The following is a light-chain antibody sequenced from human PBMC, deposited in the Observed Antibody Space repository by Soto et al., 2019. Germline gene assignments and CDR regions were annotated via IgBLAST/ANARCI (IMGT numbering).Light chain of an antibody. V-gene: IGKV1-33*01. CDR3: PQYDNLPYT. J-gene: IGKJ2*01. CDR2: YAS. Sequence: DIQMTQSPSSLFASVGARVTITCQASQDISNYLNWYQQKPGKAPKLLIYYASNLETGVPSRFSGSGSGTDFTFTIISLQPEDIATYYCPQYDNLPYTFGQGTKLEIK. CDR1: QDISNY.